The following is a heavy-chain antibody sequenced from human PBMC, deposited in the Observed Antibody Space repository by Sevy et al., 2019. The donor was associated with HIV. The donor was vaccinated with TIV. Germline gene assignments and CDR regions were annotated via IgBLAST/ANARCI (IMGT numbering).Heavy chain of an antibody. Sequence: GGSLRLSCAASGFTFSSYGMHWVRQAPGKGLEWVAVISYDGSNKYYADSVKGRFTISRDNSKNTLDLQMNRRRAEDKAVYYCAKDLLRGYYGSGQHYYYYGMDVWGQGTTVTVSS. D-gene: IGHD3-10*01. CDR2: ISYDGSNK. V-gene: IGHV3-30*18. J-gene: IGHJ6*02. CDR1: GFTFSSYG. CDR3: AKDLLRGYYGSGQHYYYYGMDV.